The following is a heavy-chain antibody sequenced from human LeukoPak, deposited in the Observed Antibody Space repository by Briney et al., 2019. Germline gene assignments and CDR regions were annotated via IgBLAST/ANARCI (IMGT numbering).Heavy chain of an antibody. V-gene: IGHV3-15*01. D-gene: IGHD5-12*01. Sequence: KPGGSLRLSCAASGFTFSNAWMSWVRQAPGKGLEWVGRIKSKTDGGTTDYAAPVKGRFTISRDDSKNTLYLQMNSLKTGDTAVYYCTTAKVGYSGYDFGWWGQGTLVTVSS. CDR3: TTAKVGYSGYDFGW. CDR2: IKSKTDGGTT. J-gene: IGHJ4*02. CDR1: GFTFSNAW.